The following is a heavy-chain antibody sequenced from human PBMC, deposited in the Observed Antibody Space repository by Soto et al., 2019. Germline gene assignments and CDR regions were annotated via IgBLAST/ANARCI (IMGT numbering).Heavy chain of an antibody. CDR3: ARRGSGYDLY. V-gene: IGHV1-18*04. Sequence: ASVKFSSKAAGYTFTSYVISWVRQAPGQGLEWMGWISAYNGNTNYAQKLQGRVTMTTDTSTSTAYMELRSLTSDDTAVYYCARRGSGYDLYWGQGTLVTVSS. J-gene: IGHJ4*02. D-gene: IGHD5-12*01. CDR1: GYTFTSYV. CDR2: ISAYNGNT.